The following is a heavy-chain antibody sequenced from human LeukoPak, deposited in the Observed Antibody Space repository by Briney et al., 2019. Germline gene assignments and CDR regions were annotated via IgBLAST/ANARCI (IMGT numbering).Heavy chain of an antibody. Sequence: SETLSLTCAVYGGSFSGYYWSWIRQPPGRGLEWIGEINHSGITNYNPSLKSRVTISVDTPRKQFSLKLSSVTAADTAVYYCARGRGITMVRGVGMDVWGQGITVTVSS. J-gene: IGHJ6*02. V-gene: IGHV4-34*01. CDR1: GGSFSGYY. CDR3: ARGRGITMVRGVGMDV. CDR2: INHSGIT. D-gene: IGHD3-10*01.